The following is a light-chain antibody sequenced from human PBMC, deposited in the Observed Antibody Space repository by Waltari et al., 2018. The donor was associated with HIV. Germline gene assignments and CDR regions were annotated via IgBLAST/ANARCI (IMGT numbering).Light chain of an antibody. J-gene: IGLJ1*01. V-gene: IGLV2-8*01. CDR1: SSDVAGYHY. Sequence: QSALTQPPSASGSPGQSVTISCTGTSSDVAGYHYVSLYQQHPGKAPKLIIYEVNKRPSGVPDRFSGSKSGNTASLTVSGLQAEDEADYYCSSYAGTRYVFGTGTKVTVL. CDR2: EVN. CDR3: SSYAGTRYV.